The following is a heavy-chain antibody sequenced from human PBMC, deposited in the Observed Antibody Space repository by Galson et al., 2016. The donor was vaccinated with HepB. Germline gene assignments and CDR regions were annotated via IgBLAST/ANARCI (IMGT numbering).Heavy chain of an antibody. CDR3: ATAGTGLAARKFDS. CDR1: GFTFSDYY. CDR2: ISSFSSYT. V-gene: IGHV3-11*06. J-gene: IGHJ4*02. Sequence: SLRLSCAASGFTFSDYYMTWIRQAPGKGLECISYISSFSSYTNYTDSVKGRFTISRDNAKNSLFLQMNSLRAEDTALYYCATAGTGLAARKFDSWGQGTLVTVSS. D-gene: IGHD6-6*01.